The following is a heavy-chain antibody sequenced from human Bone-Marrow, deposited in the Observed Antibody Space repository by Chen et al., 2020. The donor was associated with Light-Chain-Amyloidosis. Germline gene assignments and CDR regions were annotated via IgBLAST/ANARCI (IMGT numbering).Heavy chain of an antibody. D-gene: IGHD5-12*01. Sequence: EVKKLGESLKISCKGSGYTFPNYWIGWVRQMPGKGLEWMGVIYPDDSDARYSPSFEGQVTISADKSITTAYLQWRSLKASDTAMYYCARRRDGYNFDYWGQGTLVTVSS. J-gene: IGHJ4*02. CDR3: ARRRDGYNFDY. CDR1: GYTFPNYW. CDR2: IYPDDSDA. V-gene: IGHV5-51*01.